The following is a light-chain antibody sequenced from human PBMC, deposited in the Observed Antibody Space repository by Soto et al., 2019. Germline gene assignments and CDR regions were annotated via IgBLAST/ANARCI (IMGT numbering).Light chain of an antibody. CDR2: DVS. CDR3: SSHTSSSTVV. V-gene: IGLV2-14*01. Sequence: QSALTQPASVSGSPGQSITISCTGTSSDVGGYNYVSWYQQHPGKAPKLMIYDVSNRPSGVSNRFSGSKSGNTASLTISGLRADDEADYYCSSHTSSSTVVFGGGTKLTVL. CDR1: SSDVGGYNY. J-gene: IGLJ2*01.